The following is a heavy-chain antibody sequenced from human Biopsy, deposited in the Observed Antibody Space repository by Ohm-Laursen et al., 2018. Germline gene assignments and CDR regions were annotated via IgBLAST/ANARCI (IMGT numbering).Heavy chain of an antibody. CDR3: ARLYRLDDYWNDDPPDAFDV. CDR2: ISNRGST. J-gene: IGHJ3*01. D-gene: IGHD3-3*01. V-gene: IGHV4-59*07. Sequence: SDTLSLTCIVSGGSISSDYRSWIRQSPGKGLEWIGYISNRGSTNYNPSLRGRVTISVDTSKNQFSLKLSSVTAADTAVFFCARLYRLDDYWNDDPPDAFDVWGQGTRVTVSS. CDR1: GGSISSDY.